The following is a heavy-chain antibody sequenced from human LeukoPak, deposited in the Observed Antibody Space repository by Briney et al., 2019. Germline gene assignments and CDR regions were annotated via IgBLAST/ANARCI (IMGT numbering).Heavy chain of an antibody. D-gene: IGHD4-17*01. V-gene: IGHV4-59*01. CDR1: GGSISSYY. CDR2: IYYSGST. Sequence: SETLSLTCTVSGGSISSYYWSWIRQPPGKGLEWIGYIYYSGSTNYNPSLKSRVTISVDTSKDQFSLKLSSVTAADTAVYYCARFTTVTLDAFDIWGQGTMVTVSS. CDR3: ARFTTVTLDAFDI. J-gene: IGHJ3*02.